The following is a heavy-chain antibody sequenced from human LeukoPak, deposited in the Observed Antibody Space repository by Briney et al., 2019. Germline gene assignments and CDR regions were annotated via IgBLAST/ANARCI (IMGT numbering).Heavy chain of an antibody. CDR2: IIPIFGIA. CDR3: ASGIVGAPGYWFDP. Sequence: SVKVSCTASGGTFSSYAISWVRQAPGQGLEWMGRIIPIFGIANYAQKFQGRVTITADKSTSTAYMELSSLRSEDTAVYYCASGIVGAPGYWFDPWGQGTLVTVSS. J-gene: IGHJ5*02. V-gene: IGHV1-69*04. D-gene: IGHD1-26*01. CDR1: GGTFSSYA.